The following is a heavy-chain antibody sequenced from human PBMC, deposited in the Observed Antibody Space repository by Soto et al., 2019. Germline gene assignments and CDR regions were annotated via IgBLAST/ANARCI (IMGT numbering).Heavy chain of an antibody. J-gene: IGHJ6*02. CDR1: GFTFSSYG. V-gene: IGHV3-30*18. CDR2: ISYDGSNK. Sequence: QVQLVESGGGVVQPGRSLRLSCAASGFTFSSYGMHWVRQAPGKGLEWVAVISYDGSNKYYADSVKGRFTISRDNSKNTLYLQMNSLRAEDTDVYYCAKDNHCSSTSCYAEGNYYYYYGMDVWGQGTTVTVSS. D-gene: IGHD2-2*01. CDR3: AKDNHCSSTSCYAEGNYYYYYGMDV.